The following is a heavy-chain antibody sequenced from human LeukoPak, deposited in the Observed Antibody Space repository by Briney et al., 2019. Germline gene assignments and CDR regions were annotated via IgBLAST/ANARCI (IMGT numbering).Heavy chain of an antibody. CDR1: GFTFSSYA. CDR3: ARDRSTTVRGVISEGYFDY. CDR2: ISYDGSNK. V-gene: IGHV3-30*04. J-gene: IGHJ4*02. Sequence: GRSLRLSCAASGFTFSSYAMHWVRQAPGKGLEWVAVISYDGSNKYYADSVKGRFTISRDNSKNTLYLQMNSLRAEDTAVYYCARDRSTTVRGVISEGYFDYWGQGTLVTVSS. D-gene: IGHD3-10*01.